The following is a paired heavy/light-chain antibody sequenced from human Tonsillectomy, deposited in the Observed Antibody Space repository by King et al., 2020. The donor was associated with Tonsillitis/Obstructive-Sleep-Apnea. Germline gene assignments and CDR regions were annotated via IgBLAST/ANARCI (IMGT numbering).Light chain of an antibody. V-gene: IGLV3-9*01. CDR1: KIGTKN. J-gene: IGLJ2*01. CDR3: QVWDSSTGVV. CDR2: RNT. Sequence: SYELSQPLSVSVALGQTARITCGGDKIGTKNVHWYQQKPGQAPVLVIYRNTNRPSEIPERFSGSNSGNTATLTISRAQAGDEAEYSCQVWDSSTGVVFGGGTKLTVL.
Heavy chain of an antibody. CDR3: ARDQGIAIDGPYFDY. CDR2: IYSGGST. J-gene: IGHJ4*02. Sequence: EVQLVESGGGLIQPGGSLRLSCTAFGFTVSSNYMTWVRQAPGKGLEWVSVIYSGGSTYYADSVRGRFTLSRDNSKNTLYLQMNSLRAEDTAVYYCARDQGIAIDGPYFDYWGQGTLVTVSS. V-gene: IGHV3-53*01. CDR1: GFTVSSNY. D-gene: IGHD2-21*01.